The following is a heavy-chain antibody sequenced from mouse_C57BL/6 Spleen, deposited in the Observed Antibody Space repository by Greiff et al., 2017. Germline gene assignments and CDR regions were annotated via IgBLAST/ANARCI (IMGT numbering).Heavy chain of an antibody. CDR1: GYTFTSYW. CDR2: IYPGNSDT. Sequence: VQLQQSGTVLARPGASVKMSCKTSGYTFTSYWMHWVKQRPGQGLEWIGAIYPGNSDTSYNQKFKGKAKPTAVTSASTAYMELSSLTNEDSAVYYCTNYYGSSYGYFDVWGTGTTVTVSS. CDR3: TNYYGSSYGYFDV. V-gene: IGHV1-5*01. D-gene: IGHD1-1*01. J-gene: IGHJ1*03.